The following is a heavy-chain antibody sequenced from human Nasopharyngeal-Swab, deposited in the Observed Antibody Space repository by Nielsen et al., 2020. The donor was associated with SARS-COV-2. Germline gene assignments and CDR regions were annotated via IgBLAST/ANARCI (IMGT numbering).Heavy chain of an antibody. CDR2: INHSGST. V-gene: IGHV4-34*01. D-gene: IGHD2-2*01. J-gene: IGHJ6*03. CDR3: ARGVVTQYYYYYYDMDV. CDR1: GGSFSGYY. Sequence: SDTLSLTCAVYGGSFSGYYWSWIRQPPGKGLEWIGEINHSGSTNYNPSLKSRVTISVDTSKNQFSLKLSSVTAADTAVYYCARGVVTQYYYYYYDMDVWGKGTTVTVSS.